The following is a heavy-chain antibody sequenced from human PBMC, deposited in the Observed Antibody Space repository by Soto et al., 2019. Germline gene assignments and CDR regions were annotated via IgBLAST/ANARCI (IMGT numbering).Heavy chain of an antibody. CDR1: GYNFVTFW. V-gene: IGHV5-10-1*01. Sequence: PGESLKLSCGGSGYNFVTFWISRGRQMPGKGLEWMGRIDPADSYARYSPSFEGHVTMSVDRSINTAYLQWSSLKASDSAIYYCARLTETATTFVYWGQGTPVTVSS. CDR2: IDPADSYA. J-gene: IGHJ4*02. D-gene: IGHD1-1*01. CDR3: ARLTETATTFVY.